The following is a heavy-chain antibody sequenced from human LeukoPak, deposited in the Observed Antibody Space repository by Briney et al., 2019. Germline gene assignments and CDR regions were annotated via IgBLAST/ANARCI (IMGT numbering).Heavy chain of an antibody. CDR1: GFTFSTYT. D-gene: IGHD3-9*01. CDR3: ARSSDRSNILTGPIDY. V-gene: IGHV3-21*01. J-gene: IGHJ4*02. Sequence: GGSLRLSCAASGFTFSTYTLNWVRQAPGKGLEWVSSISSSSSYIYYADSVKGRFTISRGNAKKSLYLQMNSLRVEDTAVYYCARSSDRSNILTGPIDYWGQGTLVTVSS. CDR2: ISSSSSYI.